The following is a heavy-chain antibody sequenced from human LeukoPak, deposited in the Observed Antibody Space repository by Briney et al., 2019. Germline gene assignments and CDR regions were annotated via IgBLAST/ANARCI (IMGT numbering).Heavy chain of an antibody. J-gene: IGHJ4*02. V-gene: IGHV3-74*01. Sequence: GGSLRLSCAPSGFTFSSYWVHWVRQAPGKGLVWVSRINSDGSSTSYADSVKGRFTISRDNAKNTLYLQMNSLRAEDTAVYYCARQEQSFRISSYFDYWGQGTLVTVSS. CDR3: ARQEQSFRISSYFDY. CDR1: GFTFSSYW. CDR2: INSDGSST. D-gene: IGHD6-13*01.